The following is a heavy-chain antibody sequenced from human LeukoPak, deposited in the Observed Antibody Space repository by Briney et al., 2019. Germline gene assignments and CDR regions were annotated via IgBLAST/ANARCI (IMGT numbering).Heavy chain of an antibody. V-gene: IGHV4-59*01. CDR2: IYYSGST. D-gene: IGHD3-10*01. J-gene: IGHJ6*02. CDR1: GGSISCYY. Sequence: SETLSLTCTVSGGSISCYYWSWIRQPPGKGLEWIGYIYYSGSTNYNPSLKSRVTISVDTSKNQFSLKLSSVTAADTAVYYCARTSGRLSSYGMDVWGQGTTVTVSS. CDR3: ARTSGRLSSYGMDV.